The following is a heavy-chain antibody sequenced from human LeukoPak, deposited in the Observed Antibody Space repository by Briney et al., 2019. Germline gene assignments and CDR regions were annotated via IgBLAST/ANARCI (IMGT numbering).Heavy chain of an antibody. CDR2: IYYSGTT. CDR3: ARQYNSGSFDP. V-gene: IGHV4-39*01. J-gene: IGHJ5*02. D-gene: IGHD6-19*01. CDR1: GGSIIISTYY. Sequence: PSETLSLTCTVSGGSIIISTYYWGWIRQPPGKGLEWLGSIYYSGTTSYNPSLKSRVTISVNTSKKQFSLTLTSVTPADTPSYSCARQYNSGSFDPWGQGTLVTVSS.